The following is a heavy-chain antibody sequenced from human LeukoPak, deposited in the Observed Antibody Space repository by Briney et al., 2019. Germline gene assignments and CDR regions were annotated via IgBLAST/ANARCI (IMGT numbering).Heavy chain of an antibody. CDR3: AGQRAWFGEWAFDY. J-gene: IGHJ4*02. CDR1: SGSITAIDNHY. CDR2: INRGGHT. Sequence: PSETLSLTCSMSSGSITAIDNHYWGWIRQPPGKGLEGIGSINRGGHTYYNPPLESRLTISVDTSKNQFSLMVTSVTAADTAVYYCAGQRAWFGEWAFDYWGPGTLVTVSS. D-gene: IGHD3-10*01. V-gene: IGHV4-39*01.